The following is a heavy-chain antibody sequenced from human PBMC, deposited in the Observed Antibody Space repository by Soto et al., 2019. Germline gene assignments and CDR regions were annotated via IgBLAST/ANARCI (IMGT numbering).Heavy chain of an antibody. Sequence: QITLKESGPTLVKPTQTLTLTCTFSGFSFTTTGVGVGWIRQPPGKALEWLALIFWDDDERYSSSLKSRLTITKDTAKNQVVLIMTNMDPVDTATYYCAHRGHDFQDAFDVWGQGTMVTVSS. V-gene: IGHV2-5*02. CDR2: IFWDDDE. CDR1: GFSFTTTGVG. J-gene: IGHJ3*01. D-gene: IGHD2-21*02. CDR3: AHRGHDFQDAFDV.